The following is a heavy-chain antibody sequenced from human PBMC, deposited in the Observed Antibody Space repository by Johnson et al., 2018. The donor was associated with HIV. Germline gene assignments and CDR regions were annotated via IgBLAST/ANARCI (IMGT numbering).Heavy chain of an antibody. CDR1: GFTFSSYA. CDR2: ISYDGSNK. D-gene: IGHD3-22*01. J-gene: IGHJ3*02. V-gene: IGHV3-30*04. Sequence: QVQLMESGGGVVQPGRSLRLSCAASGFTFSSYAMHWVRQAPGKGLEWVAVISYDGSNKYYADSVKGRFTISRDNSKNTLWLQMNSLRAEDTAVYYCARSGSDSSGYYADLVLGAFDIWGHGTMVTVSS. CDR3: ARSGSDSSGYYADLVLGAFDI.